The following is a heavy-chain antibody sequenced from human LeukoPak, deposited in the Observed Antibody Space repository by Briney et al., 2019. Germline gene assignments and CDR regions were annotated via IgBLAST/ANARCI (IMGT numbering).Heavy chain of an antibody. CDR3: ARGETSSYDY. CDR2: IYSGGNT. V-gene: IGHV3-53*01. CDR1: GFTFSSYE. J-gene: IGHJ4*02. D-gene: IGHD2-2*01. Sequence: GGSLRLSCAASGFTFSSYEMHWVRQAPGKGLEWVSVIYSGGNTYYADSVKGRFTISRDNSKNTVYLQMNSLRAEDTAVYYCARGETSSYDYWGQGTLVTVSS.